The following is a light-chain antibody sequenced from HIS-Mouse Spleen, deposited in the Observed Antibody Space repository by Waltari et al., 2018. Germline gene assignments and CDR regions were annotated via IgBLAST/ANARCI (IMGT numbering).Light chain of an antibody. CDR2: EGS. V-gene: IGLV2-23*01. CDR3: CSYAVSSTWV. J-gene: IGLJ3*02. Sequence: QSALPQPASVSGSPGPPITISCTGTSRHVGSYNLVSWYQQHPGKAPKLMIYEGSKRPSGVSNRFSGSKSGNTASLTISGLQAEDEADYYCCSYAVSSTWVFGGGTKLTVL. CDR1: SRHVGSYNL.